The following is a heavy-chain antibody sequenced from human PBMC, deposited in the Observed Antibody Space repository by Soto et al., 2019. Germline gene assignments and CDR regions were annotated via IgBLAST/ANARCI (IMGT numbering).Heavy chain of an antibody. CDR3: ARHGLSSRLRYFDWSTPYFDY. D-gene: IGHD3-9*01. CDR1: GGSISSSSYY. J-gene: IGHJ4*02. V-gene: IGHV4-39*01. Sequence: SETLSLTCTVSGGSISSSSYYWGWIRQPPGKGLEWIGSIYYSGSTYYNPSLKSRVTISVDTSKNQFSLKLSSVTAADTAVYYCARHGLSSRLRYFDWSTPYFDYWGQGTLVPVSS. CDR2: IYYSGST.